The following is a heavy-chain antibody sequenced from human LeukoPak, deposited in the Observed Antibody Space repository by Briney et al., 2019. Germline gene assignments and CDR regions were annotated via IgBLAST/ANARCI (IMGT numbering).Heavy chain of an antibody. Sequence: GGSLRLSCAASGFTFSNYYMHWVRHAPGRGLVWVSRINSDGTSTNYADSVKGRFTISREHAKNTLYLQMNSLRAEDTAVYYCARALGDWGEGTLVTVSS. D-gene: IGHD3-3*02. V-gene: IGHV3-74*01. CDR2: INSDGTST. CDR3: ARALGD. J-gene: IGHJ4*02. CDR1: GFTFSNYY.